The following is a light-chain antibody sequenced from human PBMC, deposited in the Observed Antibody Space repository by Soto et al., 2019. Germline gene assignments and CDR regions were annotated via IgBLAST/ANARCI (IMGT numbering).Light chain of an antibody. J-gene: IGKJ4*01. CDR3: QQSYSTPLT. Sequence: DIVMTQSPDSLAVSLGERATINCKSSQSVLYSSNNKNYLAWFQQKPGQPPKLLIYWASNRESGVPDRFSGSGFGTYYTLSISSLQAEDAALYYCQQSYSTPLTFGGGTKLEIK. CDR1: QSVLYSSNNKNY. V-gene: IGKV4-1*01. CDR2: WAS.